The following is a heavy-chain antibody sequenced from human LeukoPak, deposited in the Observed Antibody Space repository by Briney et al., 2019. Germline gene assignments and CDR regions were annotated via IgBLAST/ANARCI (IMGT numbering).Heavy chain of an antibody. Sequence: PGGSLRLSCAASGFTFSNYGMSWVRQAPGKGLEWVSGINWNGGSTGYADSVKGRFTISRGNAKNSLFPQMNSLRAEDTALYYCAKDSSGYYDGAFDIWGQGTMVTVSS. V-gene: IGHV3-20*04. CDR1: GFTFSNYG. J-gene: IGHJ3*02. CDR2: INWNGGST. D-gene: IGHD3-22*01. CDR3: AKDSSGYYDGAFDI.